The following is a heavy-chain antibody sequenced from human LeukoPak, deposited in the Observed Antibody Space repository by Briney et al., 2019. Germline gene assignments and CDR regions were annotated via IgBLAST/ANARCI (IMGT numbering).Heavy chain of an antibody. CDR2: IKPDGSVK. J-gene: IGHJ3*01. V-gene: IGHV3-7*01. CDR3: ARDASYYDSSGYYGAFDV. CDR1: GFTFSSYW. D-gene: IGHD3-22*01. Sequence: PGGSLRLSCAASGFTFSSYWMIWVRQAPGKGPEWVANIKPDGSVKYYVDSVQGRFTISRENAKNSLYLQLNSLRAEDTAVYYRARDASYYDSSGYYGAFDVGGQGTMLTVSS.